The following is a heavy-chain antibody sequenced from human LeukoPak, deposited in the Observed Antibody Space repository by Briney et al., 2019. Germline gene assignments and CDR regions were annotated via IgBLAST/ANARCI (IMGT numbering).Heavy chain of an antibody. CDR2: ISGSGTRT. V-gene: IGHV3-23*01. CDR3: AKAPTKEEEWLLLNYFDY. J-gene: IGHJ4*02. CDR1: GFTFSGYA. D-gene: IGHD3-22*01. Sequence: PGGSLRLSCAASGFTFSGYAMSWVRQAPGKGLEWVSAISGSGTRTYYADSVKGRFTISRDNSKNTLYLQMNSLRAEDTAVYYCAKAPTKEEEWLLLNYFDYWGQGTLVTVSS.